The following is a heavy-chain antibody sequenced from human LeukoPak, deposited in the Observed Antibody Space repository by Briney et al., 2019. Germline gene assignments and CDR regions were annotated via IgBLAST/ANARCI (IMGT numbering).Heavy chain of an antibody. Sequence: SQTLSLTCAISGDSVSSNSVTWNWIRQSPSRGLEWLGRTYYRSTWYNDYAVSVRGRITVNPDTSKNQLSLHLNSVTPEDTAVYYCARRLTQYDCFDPWGQGILVSVSS. CDR3: ARRLTQYDCFDP. CDR1: GDSVSSNSVT. J-gene: IGHJ5*02. V-gene: IGHV6-1*01. CDR2: TYYRSTWYN. D-gene: IGHD2-2*01.